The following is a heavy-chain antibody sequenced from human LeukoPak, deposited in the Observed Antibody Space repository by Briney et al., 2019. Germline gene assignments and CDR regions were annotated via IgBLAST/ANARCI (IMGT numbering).Heavy chain of an antibody. J-gene: IGHJ6*02. CDR2: ISGSGGST. V-gene: IGHV3-23*01. D-gene: IGHD6-13*01. CDR1: GFTFSSYA. Sequence: GGSLRLSCAASGFTFSSYAMSWVRQAPGKGLEWVSAISGSGGSTYYADSVKGRFTISRDNSKNTLYLQMNSLRAEDTAVYYCASLGYSSSWTYYYYYGMDVWGQGTTVTVSS. CDR3: ASLGYSSSWTYYYYYGMDV.